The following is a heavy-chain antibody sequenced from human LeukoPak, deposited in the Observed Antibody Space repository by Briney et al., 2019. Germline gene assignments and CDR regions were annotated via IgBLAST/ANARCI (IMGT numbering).Heavy chain of an antibody. CDR3: ARHDPTGGSRY. J-gene: IGHJ4*02. CDR2: IYYSGST. CDR1: GGSMSSYY. V-gene: IGHV4-39*01. D-gene: IGHD1-26*01. Sequence: SETLSLTCTVSGGSMSSYYWGWIRQPPGKGLEWIGSIYYSGSTCYNPSLKSRVTISVDTSKNQFSLKLSSVTAADTAVYYCARHDPTGGSRYWGQGTLVTVSS.